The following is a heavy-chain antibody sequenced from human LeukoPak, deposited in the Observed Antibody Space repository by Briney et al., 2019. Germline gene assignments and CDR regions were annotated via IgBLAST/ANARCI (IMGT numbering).Heavy chain of an antibody. D-gene: IGHD4-17*01. CDR3: ARGLMTTVTNFDY. J-gene: IGHJ4*02. V-gene: IGHV3-21*01. CDR2: ISSSSSYI. Sequence: PGGSLRISCAASGFTSSNYWMSWVRQAPGKGLEWVSSISSSSSYIYYADSVKGRFTISRDNAKNSLYLQMNSLRAEDTAVYYCARGLMTTVTNFDYWGQGTLVTVSS. CDR1: GFTSSNYW.